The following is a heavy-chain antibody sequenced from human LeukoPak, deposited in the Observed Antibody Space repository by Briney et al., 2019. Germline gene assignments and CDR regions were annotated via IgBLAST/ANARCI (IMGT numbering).Heavy chain of an antibody. CDR3: ASHKYCSSTSCYKYWFSDYYGMDV. Sequence: SVKVSCKASGGTFSSYAISWVRQAPGQGLEWMGGIIPIFGTANYAQKFQGRVTITADESTSTAYMKLSSLRSEDTAVYYCASHKYCSSTSCYKYWFSDYYGMDVWGQGTTVTVSS. CDR2: IIPIFGTA. CDR1: GGTFSSYA. V-gene: IGHV1-69*13. J-gene: IGHJ6*02. D-gene: IGHD2-2*02.